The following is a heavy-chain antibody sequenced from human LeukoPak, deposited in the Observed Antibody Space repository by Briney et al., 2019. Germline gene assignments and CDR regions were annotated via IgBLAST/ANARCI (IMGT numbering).Heavy chain of an antibody. V-gene: IGHV4-34*01. CDR3: ARGPIGYCSGGSCYSDAFDI. D-gene: IGHD2-15*01. CDR1: GGSFSGYY. Sequence: PSETLSLTCAVYGGSFSGYYWSWIRQPPGKGLEWIGEISHSGSTNYNPSLKSRVTISVDTSKNQFSLKLSSVTAADTAVYYCARGPIGYCSGGSCYSDAFDIWGQGTMVTVSS. J-gene: IGHJ3*02. CDR2: ISHSGST.